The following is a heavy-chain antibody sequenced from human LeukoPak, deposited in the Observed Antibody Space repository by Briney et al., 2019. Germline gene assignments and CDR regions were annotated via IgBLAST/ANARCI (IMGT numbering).Heavy chain of an antibody. CDR2: IFPGDSHT. CDR1: GHSFINYW. Sequence: RGASLQISCKGPGHSFINYWIAWVRPLPGKGLEWIGIIFPGDSHTRYSPSFQGRVTISADMSIDTAYLQWSSLRASDTAMYYCARIAATWYGGSWGQGTLVFVSS. D-gene: IGHD2-15*01. V-gene: IGHV5-51*01. CDR3: ARIAATWYGGS. J-gene: IGHJ4*02.